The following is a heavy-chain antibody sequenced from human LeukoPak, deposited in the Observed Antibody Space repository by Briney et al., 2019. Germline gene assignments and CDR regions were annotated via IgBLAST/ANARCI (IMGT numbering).Heavy chain of an antibody. D-gene: IGHD2-21*02. CDR1: VYTFTVYY. Sequence: ASVTVSFTSSVYTFTVYYIHWVRQAPGQGREGMGWINPNSGDTNYAQNFQDRVTLSRDTSINTAYMELTDLRSDDTAMYYCARPNGDYYNWFDPWGQGTLVTVSS. CDR2: INPNSGDT. J-gene: IGHJ5*02. V-gene: IGHV1-2*02. CDR3: ARPNGDYYNWFDP.